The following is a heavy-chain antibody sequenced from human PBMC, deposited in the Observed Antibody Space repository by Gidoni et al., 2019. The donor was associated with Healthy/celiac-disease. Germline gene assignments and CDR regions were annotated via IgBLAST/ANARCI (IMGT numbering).Heavy chain of an antibody. V-gene: IGHV4-34*01. D-gene: IGHD3-10*01. Sequence: QVQLQQWGAGLLKPSETLSLTCAVYGGSFSGYYWSWIRQPPGKGLEWIGEINHSGSTNYNPSLKSRVTISVDTSKNQFSLKLSSVTAADTAVYYCARGGYYYGSGSYYTLSFDYWGQGTLVTVSS. CDR2: INHSGST. CDR1: GGSFSGYY. CDR3: ARGGYYYGSGSYYTLSFDY. J-gene: IGHJ4*02.